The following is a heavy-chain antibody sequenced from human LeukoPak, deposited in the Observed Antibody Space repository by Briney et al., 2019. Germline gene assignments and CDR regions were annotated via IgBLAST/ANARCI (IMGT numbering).Heavy chain of an antibody. CDR3: ARRRDYFDY. V-gene: IGHV3-23*01. CDR2: ISGSGDNI. J-gene: IGHJ4*02. Sequence: SGGSLRLSCAASGFTFSSYAMTWVRQAPGKGLEWVSGISGSGDNINYADSVKGRFTISRDNSKNTLYLQMNSLRAEDTAVYYCARRRDYFDYWGQGTLVTVSS. CDR1: GFTFSSYA.